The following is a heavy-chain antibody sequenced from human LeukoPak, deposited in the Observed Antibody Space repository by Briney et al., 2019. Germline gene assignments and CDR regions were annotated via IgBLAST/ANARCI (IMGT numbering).Heavy chain of an antibody. CDR3: ARGARPRYYDSSGYLNWFDP. Sequence: SVKVSCKASGGTFSSYAISWVRQAPGQGLEWMGVIIPIFGTANYAQKFQGRVTITTDESTSTAYMELSSLRSEDTAVYYCARGARPRYYDSSGYLNWFDPWGQGTLVTVSS. J-gene: IGHJ5*02. D-gene: IGHD3-22*01. V-gene: IGHV1-69*05. CDR2: IIPIFGTA. CDR1: GGTFSSYA.